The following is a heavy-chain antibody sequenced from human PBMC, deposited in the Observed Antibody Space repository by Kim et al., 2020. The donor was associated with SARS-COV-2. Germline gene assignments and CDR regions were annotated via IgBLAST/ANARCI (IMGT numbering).Heavy chain of an antibody. Sequence: GGSLRLSCAASGFTFSSYGMHWVRQAPGKGLEWVAVISYDGSNKYYADSVKGRFTISRDNSKNTLYLQMNSLRAEDTAVYYCAKLRYFDWPPSRYFDLWGRGTLAT. V-gene: IGHV3-30*18. CDR3: AKLRYFDWPPSRYFDL. D-gene: IGHD3-9*01. J-gene: IGHJ2*01. CDR2: ISYDGSNK. CDR1: GFTFSSYG.